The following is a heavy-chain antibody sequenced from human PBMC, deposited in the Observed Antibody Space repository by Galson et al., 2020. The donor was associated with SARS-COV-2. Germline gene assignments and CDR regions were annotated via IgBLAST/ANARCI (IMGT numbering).Heavy chain of an antibody. J-gene: IGHJ4*02. D-gene: IGHD2-2*01. CDR1: GFTFSSYG. CDR2: ISYDGSNK. V-gene: IGHV3-30*18. CDR3: AKDAGGVIVVVPAAMGGIDY. Sequence: QLGESLKISCAASGFTFSSYGMHWVRQAPGKGLEWVAVISYDGSNKYYADSVKGRFTISRDNSKNTLYLQMNSLRAEDTAVYYCAKDAGGVIVVVPAAMGGIDYWGQGTLVTVSS.